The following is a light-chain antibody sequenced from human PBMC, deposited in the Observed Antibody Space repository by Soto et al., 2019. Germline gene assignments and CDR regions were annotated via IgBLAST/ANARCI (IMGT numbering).Light chain of an antibody. CDR3: CAYSTSGTHV. Sequence: QSVLAQPASVSGSPGQSITFSCTGTSSDVGSYDYVSWHQQHPGKAPKLIIYDVNNRPSGVPSRFSGSKSGNTASLIISGLQTEDEAYYYCCAYSTSGTHVFGTGTKVTVL. V-gene: IGLV2-14*03. CDR2: DVN. J-gene: IGLJ1*01. CDR1: SSDVGSYDY.